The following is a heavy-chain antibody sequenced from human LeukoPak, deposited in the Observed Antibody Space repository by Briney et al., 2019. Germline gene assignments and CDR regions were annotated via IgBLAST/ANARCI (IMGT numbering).Heavy chain of an antibody. Sequence: SETLSLTCTVSGGSISSSSYYWGWIRQPPGKGLEWIGSIYYSGSTYYNPSLKSRVTISVDTSKNQFSLKLSSVTAADTAVYYCARLGDYYYYMDVWGKGTTVTVSS. CDR2: IYYSGST. CDR1: GGSISSSSYY. CDR3: ARLGDYYYYMDV. D-gene: IGHD3-10*01. J-gene: IGHJ6*03. V-gene: IGHV4-39*01.